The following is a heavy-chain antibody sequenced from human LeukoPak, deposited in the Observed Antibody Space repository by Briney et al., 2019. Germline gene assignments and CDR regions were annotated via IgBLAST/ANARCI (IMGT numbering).Heavy chain of an antibody. CDR1: GFTVSSNY. CDR2: ISSGGSST. CDR3: AKDKHYCSSASCYLYYFDY. D-gene: IGHD2-2*01. V-gene: IGHV3-23*01. J-gene: IGHJ4*02. Sequence: PGGSLRLSCAASGFTVSSNYMSWVRQAPGKGLEWVSAISSGGSSTYYPDSVKGRFTISRDNSKNTLSLQMNSLRGEDTAVYYCAKDKHYCSSASCYLYYFDYWGQGTLVTVSS.